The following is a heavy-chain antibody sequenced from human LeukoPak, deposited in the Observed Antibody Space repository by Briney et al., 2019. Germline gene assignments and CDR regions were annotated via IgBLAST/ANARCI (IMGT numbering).Heavy chain of an antibody. CDR3: AKPTRGSGSFLIDF. Sequence: GGSLRLSCAASGFSFGTYGMSWVRQVPGKGLEWVSGINWNGASTVYADSVKGRFTISRDNSKNTLYLQMNSLRAEDTAVYYCAKPTRGSGSFLIDFWGQGTLVTVSS. CDR1: GFSFGTYG. V-gene: IGHV3-20*04. J-gene: IGHJ4*02. CDR2: INWNGAST. D-gene: IGHD1-26*01.